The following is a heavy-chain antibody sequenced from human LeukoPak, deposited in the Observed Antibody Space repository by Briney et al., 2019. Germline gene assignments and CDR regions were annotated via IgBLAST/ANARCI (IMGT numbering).Heavy chain of an antibody. CDR2: IYYSGST. CDR3: ARDRRSAGSDAFEI. Sequence: KPSETLSLTCTVSGGSISSYYWTWIRQPPGKGLEWMGYIYYSGSTTYNPSLKSRVTISVDTFKNQFSLKLTSVTAADAAVYYCARDRRSAGSDAFEIWGQGTVVTVSS. D-gene: IGHD6-13*01. J-gene: IGHJ3*02. CDR1: GGSISSYY. V-gene: IGHV4-59*01.